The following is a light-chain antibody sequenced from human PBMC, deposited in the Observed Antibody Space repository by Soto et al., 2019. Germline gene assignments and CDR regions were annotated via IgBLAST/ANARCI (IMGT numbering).Light chain of an antibody. CDR3: ATWDHSLSGVV. Sequence: QAVVTQPPSASGAPGQRVTISCSGSSSNIGSNAVNWYRQLPGTAPKLLIHTNDQRPSGVPDRFSGSQSGTSASLAISGLQSEDEAEYYCATWDHSLSGVVFGGGTKLTVL. J-gene: IGLJ2*01. CDR1: SSNIGSNA. CDR2: TND. V-gene: IGLV1-44*01.